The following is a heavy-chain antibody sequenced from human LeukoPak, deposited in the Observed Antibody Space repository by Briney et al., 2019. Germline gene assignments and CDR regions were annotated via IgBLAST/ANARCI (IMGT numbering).Heavy chain of an antibody. D-gene: IGHD1-1*01. CDR2: IYYSGST. Sequence: SETLSLTCTVSGGSISSYYWSWIRQPPGKGLEWIGYIYYSGSTNYNPSLKSRVTISVDTSKNQFSLKLSSVTAADTAVYYCARGAPGTTGTTDFDYWGQGTLVTVSS. CDR1: GGSISSYY. J-gene: IGHJ4*02. V-gene: IGHV4-59*12. CDR3: ARGAPGTTGTTDFDY.